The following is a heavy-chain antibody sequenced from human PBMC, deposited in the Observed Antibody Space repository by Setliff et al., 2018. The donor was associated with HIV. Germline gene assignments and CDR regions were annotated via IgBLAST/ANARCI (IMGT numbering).Heavy chain of an antibody. V-gene: IGHV4-39*01. D-gene: IGHD5-18*01. CDR3: ARHWVDTAISYNWFDP. CDR1: GASISSSTDY. Sequence: PSETLSLTCTVSGASISSSTDYWGWIRQSPGKGLEWIGSRYYSGSTYYNPSLKSRVTISVDTSKNQFSLKLSSVTAADTAVYYCARHWVDTAISYNWFDPWGQGTQVTVSS. J-gene: IGHJ5*02. CDR2: RYYSGST.